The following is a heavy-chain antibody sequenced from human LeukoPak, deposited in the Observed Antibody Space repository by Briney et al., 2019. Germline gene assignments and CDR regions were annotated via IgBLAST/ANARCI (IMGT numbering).Heavy chain of an antibody. CDR2: ISGSGGST. CDR1: GFTFSTYA. V-gene: IGHV3-23*01. Sequence: GGSLRLSCAASGFTFSTYAMSWVRQAPGKGLEWVSAISGSGGSTYYAGSVKGRFTISRDNSKNTLYLQINSLRAEDTAIYYCAKDRRNWGSRVDYWGQGTLVTVSS. D-gene: IGHD7-27*01. CDR3: AKDRRNWGSRVDY. J-gene: IGHJ4*02.